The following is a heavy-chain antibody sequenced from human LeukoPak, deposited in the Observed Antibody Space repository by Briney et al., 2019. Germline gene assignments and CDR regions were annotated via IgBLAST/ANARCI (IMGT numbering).Heavy chain of an antibody. Sequence: SETLSLTCTASGGSISSGSYYWSWIRQPAGKGLEWIGRIYTSGSTNYNPSLKSRVTISVDTSKNQFSLKLSSVTAADTAVYYCARGAAGYKIYYFDYWGQGTLVTVSS. CDR3: ARGAAGYKIYYFDY. CDR2: IYTSGST. V-gene: IGHV4-61*02. J-gene: IGHJ4*02. CDR1: GGSISSGSYY. D-gene: IGHD6-13*01.